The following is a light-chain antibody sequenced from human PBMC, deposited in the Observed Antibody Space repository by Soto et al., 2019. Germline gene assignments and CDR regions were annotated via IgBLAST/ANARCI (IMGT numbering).Light chain of an antibody. Sequence: IVLTQSPGTLSLSPGERATLSCRASHSVSSSYLAWYQQKPGQAPRLLIYGASSRATGIPDRFSGSGSGTDFSLTISRLETEDFAVYYCQHYGSSPPYTFGPGTKLEIK. CDR3: QHYGSSPPYT. CDR1: HSVSSSY. J-gene: IGKJ2*01. V-gene: IGKV3-20*01. CDR2: GAS.